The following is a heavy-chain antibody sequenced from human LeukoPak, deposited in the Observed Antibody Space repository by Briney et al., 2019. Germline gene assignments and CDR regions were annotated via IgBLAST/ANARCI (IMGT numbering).Heavy chain of an antibody. CDR3: AKGSNYDILTGYRQTYYFDY. CDR1: GFTVSTNS. Sequence: GGSLRLSCTVSGFTVSTNSMSWVRQAPGKGLEWVSFIYSDNTHYSDSVKGRFTISRDNSKNTLYLQMNSLRAEDTAVYYCAKGSNYDILTGYRQTYYFDYWGQGTLVTVSS. D-gene: IGHD3-9*01. J-gene: IGHJ4*02. CDR2: IYSDNT. V-gene: IGHV3-53*01.